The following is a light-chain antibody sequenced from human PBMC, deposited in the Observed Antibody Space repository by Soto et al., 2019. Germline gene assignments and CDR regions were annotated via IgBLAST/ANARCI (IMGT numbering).Light chain of an antibody. CDR2: DAS. V-gene: IGKV3-15*01. CDR3: QQYNNWPLL. J-gene: IGKJ2*01. CDR1: QNVYNN. Sequence: EIVMTQSPATLSVSPGEGATLSCKASQNVYNNLAWYQQRPGQPPRLLIYDASTRATGISARFSGSGYGTEFTLTISSLQSEDFAVYFCQQYNNWPLLFGQGTKLEIK.